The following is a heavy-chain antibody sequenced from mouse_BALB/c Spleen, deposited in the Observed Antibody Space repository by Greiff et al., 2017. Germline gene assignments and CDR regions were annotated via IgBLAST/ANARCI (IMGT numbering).Heavy chain of an antibody. CDR2: IWAGGST. CDR3: ARDPVYGSSLDY. Sequence: QVQLKESGPGLVAPSQSLSITCTVSGFSLTSYGVHWVRQPPGKGLEWLGVIWAGGSTNYNSALMSRLSISKDNSKSQVFLKMNSLQTDDTAMYYCARDPVYGSSLDYWGQGTTLTVSS. J-gene: IGHJ2*01. V-gene: IGHV2-9*02. CDR1: GFSLTSYG. D-gene: IGHD1-1*01.